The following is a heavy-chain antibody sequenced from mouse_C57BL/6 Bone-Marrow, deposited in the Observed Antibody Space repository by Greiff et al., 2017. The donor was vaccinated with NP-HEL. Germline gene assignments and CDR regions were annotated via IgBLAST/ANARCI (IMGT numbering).Heavy chain of an antibody. V-gene: IGHV3-6*01. J-gene: IGHJ3*01. Sequence: ESGPGLVKPSQSLSLTCSVTGYSITSGYYWNWIRQFPGNKLEWMGYISYDGSHNYNPSLKNRISITRDTSKNQFFLKLNSVTTEDTATYYCASGRYGNYVAWFAYWGQGTLVTVSA. D-gene: IGHD2-1*01. CDR2: ISYDGSH. CDR1: GYSITSGYY. CDR3: ASGRYGNYVAWFAY.